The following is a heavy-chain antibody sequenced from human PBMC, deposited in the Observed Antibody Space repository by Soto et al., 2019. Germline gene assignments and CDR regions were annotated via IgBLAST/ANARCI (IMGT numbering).Heavy chain of an antibody. V-gene: IGHV3-23*04. D-gene: IGHD4-17*01. CDR2: ISGSGDTT. CDR1: GITISNYP. Sequence: EVRLVESGGGLVQPGGSLRLSCAASGITISNYPMSWVRQAPGKGLDWVSGISGSGDTTYYADSAKGRFTISKAISTNSLFLQLDSLRVEDSALYFCVKDDGGYPSTAPHWGQGTLVTVSP. CDR3: VKDDGGYPSTAPH. J-gene: IGHJ4*02.